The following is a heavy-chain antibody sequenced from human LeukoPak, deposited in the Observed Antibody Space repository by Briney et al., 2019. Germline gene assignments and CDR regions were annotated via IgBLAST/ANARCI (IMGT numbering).Heavy chain of an antibody. J-gene: IGHJ6*03. CDR2: IYTSGST. CDR1: GESFSGYY. V-gene: IGHV4-4*07. CDR3: ARDFYYYYMDV. Sequence: SETLSLTCTVYGESFSGYYWSWIRQPAGKGLEWIGRIYTSGSTNYNPSLKSRVTMSVDTSKNQFSLKLSSVTAADTAVYYCARDFYYYYMDVWGKGTTVTVSS.